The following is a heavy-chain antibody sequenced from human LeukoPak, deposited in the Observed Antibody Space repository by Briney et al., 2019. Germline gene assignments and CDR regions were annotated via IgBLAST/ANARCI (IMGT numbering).Heavy chain of an antibody. D-gene: IGHD1-1*01. J-gene: IGHJ4*02. CDR2: ITNKAFGATT. CDR3: TSTRWATGTITDY. Sequence: CLRLSCTVSVLAFGEDAISCGRQAPGNGVEWVCVITNKAFGATTKYAASVIDRFTISRADSTSIASLQLPSLKTEDTALYFCTSTRWATGTITDYWGQGTLVTVSS. CDR1: VLAFGEDA. V-gene: IGHV3-49*04.